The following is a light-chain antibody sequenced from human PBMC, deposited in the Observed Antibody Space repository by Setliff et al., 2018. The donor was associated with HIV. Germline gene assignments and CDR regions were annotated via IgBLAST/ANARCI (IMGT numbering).Light chain of an antibody. CDR2: EVS. CDR1: SSDVGDYNL. Sequence: QSALTQPASVSGSPGQSITISCTGTSSDVGDYNLVSWYQHHPGKAPKLMIYEVSKRPAGVSNRFSGSKSGNTASLTISGLRAEDEADYYCCSYAGSSTFVVFGGGTQRTVL. V-gene: IGLV2-23*02. J-gene: IGLJ2*01. CDR3: CSYAGSSTFVV.